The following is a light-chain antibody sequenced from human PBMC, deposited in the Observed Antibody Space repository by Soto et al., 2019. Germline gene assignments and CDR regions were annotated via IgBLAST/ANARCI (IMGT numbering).Light chain of an antibody. J-gene: IGKJ5*01. V-gene: IGKV2D-29*02. CDR3: MQSTQLPPP. CDR2: EVS. CDR1: QSLLHITGETF. Sequence: DVVMTQTPLSLSVAPGQPASISRKSSQSLLHITGETFLFWYLQKPGQSPQLLIYEVSTRVSGVPDRFSGSGSGTDFTLEISRVETDDVGIYYCMQSTQLPPPFGQGTRLGIE.